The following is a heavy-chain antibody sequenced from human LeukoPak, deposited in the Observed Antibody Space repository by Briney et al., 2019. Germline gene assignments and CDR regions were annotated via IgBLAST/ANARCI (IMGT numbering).Heavy chain of an antibody. CDR1: GFTFSDYY. V-gene: IGHV3-11*01. CDR3: ARRYFWSGYYTDYYYYYMDV. Sequence: GGSLRLSCAASGFTFSDYYMSWIRQAPGKGLEWVSYISSSGSTICYADSVKGRFTISRDNAKNSLYLQMNSLRAEDTAVYYCARRYFWSGYYTDYYYYYMDVWGKGTTVTVSS. CDR2: ISSSGSTI. D-gene: IGHD3-3*01. J-gene: IGHJ6*03.